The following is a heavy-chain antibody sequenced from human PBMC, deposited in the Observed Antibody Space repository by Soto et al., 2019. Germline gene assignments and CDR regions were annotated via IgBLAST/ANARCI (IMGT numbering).Heavy chain of an antibody. J-gene: IGHJ5*02. CDR3: AREERKGIISWFDP. CDR1: GGSISSGGYY. V-gene: IGHV4-31*03. D-gene: IGHD2-21*01. Sequence: PSETLSLTCTVSGGSISSGGYYWSWIRQHPGKGLEWIGYIYYSGSTYYNPSLKSRVTISVDTSKNQFPLKLTSVSAADTAVYFCAREERKGIISWFDPWGQGTPVTVSS. CDR2: IYYSGST.